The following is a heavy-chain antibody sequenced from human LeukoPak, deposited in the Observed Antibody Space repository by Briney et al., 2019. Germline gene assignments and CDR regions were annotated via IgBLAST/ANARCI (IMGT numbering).Heavy chain of an antibody. CDR1: GFTFSSYA. D-gene: IGHD5-12*01. V-gene: IGHV3-30-3*01. Sequence: GGSLRLSCAASGFTFSSYAMHWVRQAPGKGLEWVALISSDGFRKNYAESVKGRFTLSRDNSKNTMDLQMNNLRVEDTAVYYCARERRGYSYGTLDPWGRGTLVTVSS. CDR2: ISSDGFRK. J-gene: IGHJ5*02. CDR3: ARERRGYSYGTLDP.